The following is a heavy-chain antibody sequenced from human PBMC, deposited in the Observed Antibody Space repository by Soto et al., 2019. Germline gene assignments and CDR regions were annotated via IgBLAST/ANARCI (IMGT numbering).Heavy chain of an antibody. CDR2: ISYDGSNK. V-gene: IGHV3-30-3*01. CDR3: ASGGDFWRGSPPYHYYGMDV. D-gene: IGHD3-3*01. Sequence: QVQLVESGGGVVQPGRSLRLSCAASGFTFSSYAMHWVRQAPGKGLEWVAVISYDGSNKYYADSVKGRFTISRDNSKNTLYLQMNSLRAADTAAYYCASGGDFWRGSPPYHYYGMDVWGQGTTVTVSS. CDR1: GFTFSSYA. J-gene: IGHJ6*02.